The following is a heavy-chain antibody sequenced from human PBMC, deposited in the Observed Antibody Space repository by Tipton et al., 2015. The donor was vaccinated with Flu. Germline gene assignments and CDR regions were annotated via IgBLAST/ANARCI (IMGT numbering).Heavy chain of an antibody. D-gene: IGHD1-1*01. V-gene: IGHV3-23*01. Sequence: SLRLSCAASGFTFSSYAMSWVRQAPGKGLEWVSAISGSGGSTYYADSVKGRFTISRDNSKNTLYLQMNSLRAEDTAVYYCAKVGMPRSYLDYWGQGTLVTVSS. CDR1: GFTFSSYA. CDR3: AKVGMPRSYLDY. CDR2: ISGSGGST. J-gene: IGHJ4*02.